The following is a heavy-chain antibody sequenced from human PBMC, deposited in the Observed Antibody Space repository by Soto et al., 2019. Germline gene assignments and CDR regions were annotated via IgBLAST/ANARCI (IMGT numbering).Heavy chain of an antibody. CDR3: ARDEVWNYYDSSGFAGFDY. J-gene: IGHJ4*02. CDR1: GGTFSSYT. D-gene: IGHD3-22*01. V-gene: IGHV1-69*04. CDR2: IIPILGIA. Sequence: SVKVSCKASGGTFSSYTISWVRQAPGQGLEWMGRIIPILGIANYAQKFQGRVTITADKSTSTAYMELSSLRSEDTAVYYCARDEVWNYYDSSGFAGFDYWGQGTLVTVSS.